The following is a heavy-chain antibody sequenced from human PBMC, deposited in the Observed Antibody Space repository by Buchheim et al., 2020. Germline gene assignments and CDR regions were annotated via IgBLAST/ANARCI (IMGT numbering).Heavy chain of an antibody. CDR1: GFTFSTYN. J-gene: IGHJ6*02. CDR3: ARIHDYYYGMDD. V-gene: IGHV3-48*01. CDR2: ITTNSSTI. Sequence: EVQLVESGGGLVQPGGSLRLSCAASGFTFSTYNMNWVRQAPGKGLEWVSYITTNSSTIYYADSVKGRFTISRNNAKNSLYLQMNSLRAEDTAVYYGARIHDYYYGMDDWGQGTT.